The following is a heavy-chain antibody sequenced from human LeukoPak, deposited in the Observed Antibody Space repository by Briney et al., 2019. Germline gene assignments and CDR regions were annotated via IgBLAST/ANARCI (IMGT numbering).Heavy chain of an antibody. CDR1: GFTVSSSY. V-gene: IGHV3-53*01. CDR3: ARGHHSSSWYGPAFDI. J-gene: IGHJ3*02. CDR2: IYSGGST. D-gene: IGHD6-13*01. Sequence: PGGSLRLSCAASGFTVSSSYMSWVRQAPGKGLEGVSVIYSGGSTYYADSVKGRFTISRDNSKNMLYLQMNSLRAEDTAVYYCARGHHSSSWYGPAFDIWGQGTMVTVSS.